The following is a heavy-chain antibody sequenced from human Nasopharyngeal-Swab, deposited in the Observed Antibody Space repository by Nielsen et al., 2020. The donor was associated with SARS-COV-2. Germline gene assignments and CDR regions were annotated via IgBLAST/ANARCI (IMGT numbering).Heavy chain of an antibody. J-gene: IGHJ4*02. D-gene: IGHD3-22*01. CDR3: ARGAYDSSGYFWDY. CDR2: IYSGGST. V-gene: IGHV3-53*01. Sequence: VRQAPGKGPEWVSVIYSGGSTYSADSMKGRVTISRDNSKNTLYLQMNSLRAEDTAVYYCARGAYDSSGYFWDYWGQGTLVTVSP.